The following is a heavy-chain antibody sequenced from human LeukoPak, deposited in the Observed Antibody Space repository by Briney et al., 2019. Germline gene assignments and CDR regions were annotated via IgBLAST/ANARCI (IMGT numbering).Heavy chain of an antibody. J-gene: IGHJ4*02. D-gene: IGHD3-9*01. CDR3: ARGPYDILTGYSESDY. CDR1: GYTFTSYG. CDR2: ISAYNGNT. Sequence: ASVKVSCKASGYTFTSYGISWVRQAPGQGLEWMGWISAYNGNTNYAQKLQGRVTMTTDTSTSTAYMGLRSLRSDDTAVYYCARGPYDILTGYSESDYWGQGTLVTVSS. V-gene: IGHV1-18*01.